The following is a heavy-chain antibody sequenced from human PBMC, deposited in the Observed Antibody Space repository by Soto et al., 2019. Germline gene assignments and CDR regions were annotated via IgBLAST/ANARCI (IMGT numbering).Heavy chain of an antibody. V-gene: IGHV1-69*13. CDR3: AKGDYRIDYYYVMDV. CDR2: IITLFGTA. CDR1: GGTCSSYA. Sequence: SVKFSCKASGGTCSSYAISWLRQAPGQGLEWMGGIITLFGTANYAQKFQGRVTITADESTSTAHMELSSLRSEDTAVYYCAKGDYRIDYYYVMDVWGQGTTVTVSS. D-gene: IGHD4-4*01. J-gene: IGHJ6*02.